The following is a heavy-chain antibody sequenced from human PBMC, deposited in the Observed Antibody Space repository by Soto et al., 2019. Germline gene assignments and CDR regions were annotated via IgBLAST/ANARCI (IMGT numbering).Heavy chain of an antibody. CDR1: GFTFTIYW. Sequence: GGSLRLSCAASGFTFTIYWMSCVRQPPGKGLEWVADINPDGSVKHYVDSVKGRFTISRDNAKNSLYLQMNSLRAEDTAVYYCARPRTTGTTQNAFDVWGQGTMVTVSS. D-gene: IGHD1-1*01. J-gene: IGHJ3*01. CDR3: ARPRTTGTTQNAFDV. CDR2: INPDGSVK. V-gene: IGHV3-7*01.